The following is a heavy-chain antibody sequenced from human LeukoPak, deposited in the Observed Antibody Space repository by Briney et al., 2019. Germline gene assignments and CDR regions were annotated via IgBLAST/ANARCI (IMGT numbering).Heavy chain of an antibody. V-gene: IGHV3-48*01. CDR2: ISSSSSII. Sequence: GGSLRLSCAASGFTFSGYSMNWVRQAPGKGLEWVSYISSSSSIIYYADSVKGRFTISRDNAKNSLYLQMNSLRADDTAVYYCARDGRRYCSSSSCSIDFDYWGQGTLVTVSS. D-gene: IGHD2-2*01. J-gene: IGHJ4*02. CDR1: GFTFSGYS. CDR3: ARDGRRYCSSSSCSIDFDY.